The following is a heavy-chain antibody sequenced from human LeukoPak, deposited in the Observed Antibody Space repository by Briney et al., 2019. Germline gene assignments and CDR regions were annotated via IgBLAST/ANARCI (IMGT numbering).Heavy chain of an antibody. CDR1: GGSISSGSYY. V-gene: IGHV4-61*02. CDR2: IYTSGST. J-gene: IGHJ1*01. Sequence: SQTLSLTCTVSGGSISSGSYYWSWTRQPAGKGLEWIGRIYTSGSTNYNPSLKSRVTISVDTSKNQFSLKLSSVTAADTAVYYCARDSSSWYGSFHWGQGTLVTVSS. D-gene: IGHD6-13*01. CDR3: ARDSSSWYGSFH.